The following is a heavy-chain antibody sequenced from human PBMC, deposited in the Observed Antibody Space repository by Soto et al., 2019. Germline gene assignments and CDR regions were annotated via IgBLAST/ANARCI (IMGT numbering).Heavy chain of an antibody. V-gene: IGHV4-31*03. Sequence: VQLQESGPGLVKPSLTLSLTCTVSGGSISSDDYYWNWIRQRPGEGLEWIGYIYYSGSTSYNPSLKSRFSISVDTSKTQFSLKLSSGTAADTAVYYCARVDSSTWYPDYWGQGTLVTVCS. CDR2: IYYSGST. J-gene: IGHJ4*02. D-gene: IGHD6-13*01. CDR1: GGSISSDDYY. CDR3: ARVDSSTWYPDY.